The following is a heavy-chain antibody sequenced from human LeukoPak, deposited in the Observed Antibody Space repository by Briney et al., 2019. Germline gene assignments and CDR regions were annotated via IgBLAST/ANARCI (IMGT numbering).Heavy chain of an antibody. CDR1: GGSISSGSYY. V-gene: IGHV4-61*02. Sequence: SQTLSLTCTVSGGSISSGSYYWSWIRQPAGKGLEWIGRIYTSGSTNCNPSLKSRVTISVDTSKNQFSLKLRSVTAADTAVYYCARGSPLWFGELLSWWFDPWGQGTLVTVSS. J-gene: IGHJ5*02. D-gene: IGHD3-10*01. CDR2: IYTSGST. CDR3: ARGSPLWFGELLSWWFDP.